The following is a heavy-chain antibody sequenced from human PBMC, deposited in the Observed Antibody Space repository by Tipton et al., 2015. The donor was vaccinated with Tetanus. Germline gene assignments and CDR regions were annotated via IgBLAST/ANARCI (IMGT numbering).Heavy chain of an antibody. CDR2: IYYSGST. CDR3: ARDPALGYCSGGSCYPTPL. D-gene: IGHD2-15*01. Sequence: TLSLTCTVSGGSISSGDYYWSWIRQPPGKGLEWIGYIYYSGSTYYNPSLKSRVTISVDTSKNQFSLKLSSVTAADTAVYYCARDPALGYCSGGSCYPTPLWGQGTMVTVS. V-gene: IGHV4-30-4*01. CDR1: GGSISSGDYY. J-gene: IGHJ3*01.